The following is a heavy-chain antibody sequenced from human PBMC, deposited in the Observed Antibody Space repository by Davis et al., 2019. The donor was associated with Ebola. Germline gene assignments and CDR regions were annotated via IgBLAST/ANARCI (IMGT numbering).Heavy chain of an antibody. D-gene: IGHD3-16*01. Sequence: SLKISCAASGFTFDDYAMHWVRQAPGKGLEWVSGISWNSGFLSYADSVKGRFTISRDNAKNSLHRQMNSLRAEDTALYYCSKGTGGTQRYYAMDVWGQGTTVTVSS. CDR1: GFTFDDYA. V-gene: IGHV3-9*01. CDR2: ISWNSGFL. J-gene: IGHJ6*02. CDR3: SKGTGGTQRYYAMDV.